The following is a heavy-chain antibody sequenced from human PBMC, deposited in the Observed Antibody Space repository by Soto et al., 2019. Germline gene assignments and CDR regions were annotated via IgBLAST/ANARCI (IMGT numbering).Heavy chain of an antibody. J-gene: IGHJ5*02. D-gene: IGHD4-17*01. V-gene: IGHV3-66*01. Sequence: GESLKISCAASGFTVSSNYMSWVRQAPGKGLEWVSVIYSGGSTYYADSVKGRFTISRDNSKNTLYLQMNSLRAEDTAVYYCARDTDYGDAAWSQGTLVTVSS. CDR2: IYSGGST. CDR3: ARDTDYGDAA. CDR1: GFTVSSNY.